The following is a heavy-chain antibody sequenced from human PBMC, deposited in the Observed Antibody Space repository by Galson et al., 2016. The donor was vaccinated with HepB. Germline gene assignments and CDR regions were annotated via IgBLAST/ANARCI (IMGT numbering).Heavy chain of an antibody. CDR3: ARARGFYDAFNI. Sequence: SLRLSCAASGFMFSSYAMAWVRQAPGKGLEWVSTISGSGGNTFYPDSVKGRFTISRDNSLNTVSLRISSLRAEDTAVYCCARARGFYDAFNIWGPGTTVTVSS. V-gene: IGHV3-23*01. J-gene: IGHJ3*02. CDR2: ISGSGGNT. CDR1: GFMFSSYA. D-gene: IGHD3-3*01.